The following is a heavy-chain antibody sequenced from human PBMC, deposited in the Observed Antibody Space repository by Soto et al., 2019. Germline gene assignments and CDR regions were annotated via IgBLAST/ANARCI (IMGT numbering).Heavy chain of an antibody. V-gene: IGHV3-23*01. D-gene: IGHD2-2*01. J-gene: IGHJ1*01. CDR1: GFTFSNFG. Sequence: EVQLLVSGGGLVQPGGSLRLSCAASGFTFSNFGMSWVRQAPGKGLEWVSGITGSGNNRYYAGSVKGRFTISRDNSKNTMDLQRDSMRAEDTAVYYCVKDGSTSWYRYFQYWGQGTLVTVSS. CDR3: VKDGSTSWYRYFQY. CDR2: ITGSGNNR.